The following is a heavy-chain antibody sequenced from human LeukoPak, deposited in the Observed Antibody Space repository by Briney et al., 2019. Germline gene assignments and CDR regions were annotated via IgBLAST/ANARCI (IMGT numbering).Heavy chain of an antibody. V-gene: IGHV1-46*01. Sequence: ASVEVSCKASGYTFTNYYMHWARQAPGQGLEWMGIINPSSGGATYAQKFQGRVTMTRDTFTSTVYMELSSLRSEDTAVYYCARDGNYYGSGAGPDSWFDPWGQGTLVTVSS. CDR2: INPSSGGA. D-gene: IGHD3-10*01. CDR3: ARDGNYYGSGAGPDSWFDP. CDR1: GYTFTNYY. J-gene: IGHJ5*02.